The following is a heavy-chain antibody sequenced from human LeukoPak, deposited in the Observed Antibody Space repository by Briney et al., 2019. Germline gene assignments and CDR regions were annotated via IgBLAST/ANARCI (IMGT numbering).Heavy chain of an antibody. CDR3: ARVSDSRAVGPFDY. CDR2: IYYTGST. Sequence: SETLSLTCTVSGGSISSNIYYWGWIRQSPGKGLEWIANIYYTGSTYYNPSLKSRVTISVDASKSQFSLELSSVTAADTAIYYCARVSDSRAVGPFDYWGQGTLVTVSS. V-gene: IGHV4-39*07. J-gene: IGHJ4*02. CDR1: GGSISSNIYY. D-gene: IGHD3-10*01.